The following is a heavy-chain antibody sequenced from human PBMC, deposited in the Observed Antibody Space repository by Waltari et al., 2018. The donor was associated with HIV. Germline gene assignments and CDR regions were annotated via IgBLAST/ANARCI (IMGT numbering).Heavy chain of an antibody. D-gene: IGHD4-17*01. V-gene: IGHV3-21*01. J-gene: IGHJ6*02. CDR3: ARGPRATVVIQSHCYYGMDV. CDR1: GFTFTSYS. CDR2: NRSKRSER. Sequence: EVQLVESGAGLVKPGGSLRLSCAASGFTFTSYSMNWFRQAPGKGLEEVSTNRSKRSERDDQESVNDGLTNSRDKPKNALYLHMNSRIAEDTAADYLARGPRATVVIQSHCYYGMDVWGQGTRVTVSS.